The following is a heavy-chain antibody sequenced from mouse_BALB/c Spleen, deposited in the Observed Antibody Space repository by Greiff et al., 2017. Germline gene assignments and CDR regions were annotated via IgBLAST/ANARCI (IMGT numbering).Heavy chain of an antibody. CDR2: ISSGSSTI. J-gene: IGHJ4*01. CDR1: GFTFSSFG. Sequence: VQLVESGGGLVQPGGSRKLSCAASGFTFSSFGMHWVRQAPEKGLEWVAYISSGSSTIYYADTVKGRFTISRDNPKNTLFLQMTSLRSEDTAMYYCARGLYAMDYWGQGTSVTVSS. D-gene: IGHD3-1*01. CDR3: ARGLYAMDY. V-gene: IGHV5-17*02.